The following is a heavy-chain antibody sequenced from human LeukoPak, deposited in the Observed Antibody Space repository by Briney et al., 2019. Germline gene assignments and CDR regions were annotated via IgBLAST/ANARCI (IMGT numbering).Heavy chain of an antibody. Sequence: GESLKISCKGSGYSFTSYWIGWVRQMPGKGLEWMGIIYPGDSDTRYSPSFQGQVTISADKSISTAYLQWSSLKASDTAMYYCAGSSGWYDSVEYFQHWGQGTLVTVSS. J-gene: IGHJ1*01. CDR2: IYPGDSDT. D-gene: IGHD6-19*01. V-gene: IGHV5-51*01. CDR3: AGSSGWYDSVEYFQH. CDR1: GYSFTSYW.